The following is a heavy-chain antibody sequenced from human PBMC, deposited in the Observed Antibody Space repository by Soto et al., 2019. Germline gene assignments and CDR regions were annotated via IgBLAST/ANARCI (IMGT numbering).Heavy chain of an antibody. CDR1: GFTFSDYG. Sequence: GGSLRLSCEASGFTFSDYGITWVRQAPGKGLEWVSSISSSGTYTRYADSLKGRFTISRDNVKNSLFLQMKSLRVEDTGVYYCAREDVQGSSWYRFLDFWGQGTLVTVSS. J-gene: IGHJ4*02. D-gene: IGHD6-13*01. CDR2: ISSSGTYT. V-gene: IGHV3-21*01. CDR3: AREDVQGSSWYRFLDF.